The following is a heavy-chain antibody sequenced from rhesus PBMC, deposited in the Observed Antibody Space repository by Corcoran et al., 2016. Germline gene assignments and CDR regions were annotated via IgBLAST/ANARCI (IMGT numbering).Heavy chain of an antibody. D-gene: IGHD3-28*01. Sequence: QVQLQESGPGLVKPSETLSLTCAVSGGPISGGDYWGWIRQHPGKGLEWFENIYGNSATTYYTPSLKSRVTISKDTSKNQFSLKLSSVTAADTAVYYCARAVRVVVITLGFDYWGQGVLVTVSS. CDR2: IYGNSATT. CDR1: GGPISGGDY. J-gene: IGHJ4*01. CDR3: ARAVRVVVITLGFDY. V-gene: IGHV4S7*01.